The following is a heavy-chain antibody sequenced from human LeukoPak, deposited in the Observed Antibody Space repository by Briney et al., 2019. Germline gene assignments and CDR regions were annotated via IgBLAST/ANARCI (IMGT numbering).Heavy chain of an antibody. CDR3: ARRHLRMRSYDY. V-gene: IGHV1-2*02. CDR1: GYIFSDYY. J-gene: IGHJ4*02. Sequence: ASVKVSCKASGYIFSDYYINWVRQVPGQGLEWMGWINPKSGGTKYSQNFQGRVTTTRDTSISTVYMELSRLTSADTAVYYCARRHLRMRSYDYWGQGPLVIVSS. D-gene: IGHD5-24*01. CDR2: INPKSGGT.